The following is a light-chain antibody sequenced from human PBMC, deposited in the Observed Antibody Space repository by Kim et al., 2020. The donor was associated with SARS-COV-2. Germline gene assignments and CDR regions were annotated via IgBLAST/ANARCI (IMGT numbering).Light chain of an antibody. Sequence: LVQTVRSTCQGDSLRKYPASWYQQKPGQAPILVMHDKNNVQPAGVPDRLSDSNSGNKTFLTITGAQVEDEAAYYCGSRDNNGPGVFGGGTQLTVL. V-gene: IGLV3-19*01. CDR3: GSRDNNGPGV. CDR2: DKN. CDR1: SLRKYP. J-gene: IGLJ3*02.